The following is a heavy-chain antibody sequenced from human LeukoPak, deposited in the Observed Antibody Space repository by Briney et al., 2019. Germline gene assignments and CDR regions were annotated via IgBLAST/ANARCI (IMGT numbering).Heavy chain of an antibody. D-gene: IGHD3-10*01. CDR2: INNSGGRT. CDR3: AKLAKYFYGSETYYFFEH. J-gene: IGHJ4*02. V-gene: IGHV3-23*01. Sequence: GGSLRLSCAASGFTFSTYGMSWVRQAPGTGLEWVSAINNSGGRTYYADSVKGRFTISRDNSKNTLYLQMNSLRVEDTAVYYCAKLAKYFYGSETYYFFEHWGQGTPVTASS. CDR1: GFTFSTYG.